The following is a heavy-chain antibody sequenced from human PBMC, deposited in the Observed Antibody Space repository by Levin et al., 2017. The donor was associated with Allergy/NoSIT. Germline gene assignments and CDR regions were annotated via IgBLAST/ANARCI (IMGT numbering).Heavy chain of an antibody. Sequence: ASVKVSCKASGYTFTSYGISWVRQAPGQGLEWMGWISAYNGNTNYAQKLQGRVTMTTDTSTSTAYMELRSLRSDDTAVYYCARSPYCSSTSCYMGLVGYYYYYYGMDVWGQGTTVTVSS. CDR1: GYTFTSYG. D-gene: IGHD2-2*02. CDR2: ISAYNGNT. CDR3: ARSPYCSSTSCYMGLVGYYYYYYGMDV. J-gene: IGHJ6*02. V-gene: IGHV1-18*01.